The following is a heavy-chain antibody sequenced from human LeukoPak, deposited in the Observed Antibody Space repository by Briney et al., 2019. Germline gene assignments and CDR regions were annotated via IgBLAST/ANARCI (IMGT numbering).Heavy chain of an antibody. D-gene: IGHD2-15*01. J-gene: IGHJ3*02. V-gene: IGHV1-18*01. CDR2: ISPYSGKT. Sequence: ASVKVSCKASDNTFSGKAINWVRQAPGQGLEWMAYISPYSGKTKYVQKIQGRVTVTTDTTTSTSYLELRSLTSDDTAVYYCAREEWCSGGGCYLNAFDIWGQGTMVTVSS. CDR1: DNTFSGKA. CDR3: AREEWCSGGGCYLNAFDI.